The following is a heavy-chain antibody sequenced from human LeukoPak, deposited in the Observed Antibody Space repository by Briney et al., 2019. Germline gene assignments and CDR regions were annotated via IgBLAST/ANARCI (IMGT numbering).Heavy chain of an antibody. V-gene: IGHV3-23*01. CDR1: GFTFSSYA. CDR2: ISGSGGST. CDR3: AKSKESYYYGMDV. J-gene: IGHJ6*02. Sequence: GGSLRLSCAASGFTFSSYAMSWVRQAPGKGLEWVSAISGSGGSTYYADSVKGRFTISRDNSKNTLCLQMNSLRAEDTAVYCCAKSKESYYYGMDVWGQGTTVTVSS.